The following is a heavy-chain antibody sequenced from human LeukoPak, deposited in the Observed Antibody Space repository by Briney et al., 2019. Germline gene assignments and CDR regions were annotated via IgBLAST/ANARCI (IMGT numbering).Heavy chain of an antibody. D-gene: IGHD2-15*01. CDR2: INPNSGGT. V-gene: IGHV1-2*02. Sequence: ASVKVSCKASGYTFTGYYMHWVRQAPGQGLEWMGWINPNSGGTNYAQKFQGRGTMTRDTSISTAYMELSRLRSDATALYYRARAAQLLPPTHYSSGMDVWGQGTTVTVSS. CDR3: ARAAQLLPPTHYSSGMDV. CDR1: GYTFTGYY. J-gene: IGHJ6*02.